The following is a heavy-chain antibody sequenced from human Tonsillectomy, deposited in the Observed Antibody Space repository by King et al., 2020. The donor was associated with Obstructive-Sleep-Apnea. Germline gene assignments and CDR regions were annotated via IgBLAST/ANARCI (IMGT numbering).Heavy chain of an antibody. V-gene: IGHV3-30*02. CDR1: GFSFSTYG. CDR3: GKDGTTVVESPYFDY. J-gene: IGHJ4*02. CDR2: LGYDGNKK. Sequence: VQLVQSGGGVVQPGGSRILSCAASGFSFSTYGMHWVRQAPGKGLEWVALLGYDGNKKFYDYSVKGRFTISRYNSKNMLYLQMNSPRVEDTAVYYCGKDGTTVVESPYFDYWGQGTLVTVSS. D-gene: IGHD4-23*01.